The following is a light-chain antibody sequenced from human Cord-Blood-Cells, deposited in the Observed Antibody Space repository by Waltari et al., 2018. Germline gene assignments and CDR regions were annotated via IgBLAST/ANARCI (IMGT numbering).Light chain of an antibody. CDR1: SSDVGSYTF. CDR2: EGS. CDR3: CSYAGSSTWV. Sequence: QSALTQPASVSGSPGQSITISCTGTSSDVGSYTFVPWYQQHPGKAPKLMIYEGSKRPSGVSNRFSGSKSGNTASLTISGLQAEDEADYYCCSYAGSSTWVFGGGTKLTVL. V-gene: IGLV2-23*01. J-gene: IGLJ3*02.